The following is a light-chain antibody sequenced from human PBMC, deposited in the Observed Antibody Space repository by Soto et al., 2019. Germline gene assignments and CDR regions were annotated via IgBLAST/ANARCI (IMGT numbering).Light chain of an antibody. J-gene: IGKJ1*01. V-gene: IGKV3-15*01. CDR1: QSVSSN. Sequence: EIVMTQSPATLSVSPGERATLSCRASQSVSSNLAWYQQKPGQAPRLLIYGASTRATGIPARFSGSGSGTDFPLTISTLQSKDFAFYYCQQYNNWPPTFGQGPKVEIK. CDR2: GAS. CDR3: QQYNNWPPT.